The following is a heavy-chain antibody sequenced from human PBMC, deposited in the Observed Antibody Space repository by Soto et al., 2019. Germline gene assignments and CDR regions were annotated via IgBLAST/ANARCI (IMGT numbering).Heavy chain of an antibody. D-gene: IGHD2-15*01. Sequence: ELQLLESGGGLVQPGGSLRLSCAVSGFTFRNSDMSWVRQAPGKGLEWVSAFSSSGGSTYYADSVKGRFAISRDVSKNTLYLQMNSLRAEDTAVYYCAKGGWLEYWGQGTLVTVSS. CDR2: FSSSGGST. CDR1: GFTFRNSD. J-gene: IGHJ4*02. CDR3: AKGGWLEY. V-gene: IGHV3-23*01.